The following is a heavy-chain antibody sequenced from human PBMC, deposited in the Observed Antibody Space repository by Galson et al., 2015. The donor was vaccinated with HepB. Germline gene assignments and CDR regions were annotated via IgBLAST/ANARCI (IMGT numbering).Heavy chain of an antibody. CDR2: ISSNGGST. CDR3: VKEIRTTVTTASFDY. Sequence: SLRLSCAASGFTFSSYAMHWVRQAPGKGLEYVSAISSNGGSTYYADSVKGRFTISRDNSKNTLYLQMSSLRAEDTAVYYCVKEIRTTVTTASFDYWGQGTLVTVSS. V-gene: IGHV3-64D*06. D-gene: IGHD4-17*01. CDR1: GFTFSSYA. J-gene: IGHJ4*02.